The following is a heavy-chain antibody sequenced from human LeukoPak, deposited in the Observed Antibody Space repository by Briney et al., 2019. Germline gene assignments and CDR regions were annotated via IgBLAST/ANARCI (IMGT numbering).Heavy chain of an antibody. Sequence: PSETLSLTCTVSGGSISSYYWSWIRQPAGKGLEWIGRIYTSGSTNYDPSLKSRVTMSVDTSKNQFSLKLSSVTAADTAVYYCAREVGTIMVNWFDPWGQGTLVTVSS. J-gene: IGHJ5*02. V-gene: IGHV4-4*07. CDR1: GGSISSYY. CDR2: IYTSGST. D-gene: IGHD3-3*01. CDR3: AREVGTIMVNWFDP.